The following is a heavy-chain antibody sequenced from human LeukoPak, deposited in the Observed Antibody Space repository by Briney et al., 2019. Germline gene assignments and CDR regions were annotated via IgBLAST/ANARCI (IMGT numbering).Heavy chain of an antibody. CDR2: TNWNGRIT. J-gene: IGHJ6*03. D-gene: IGHD5-18*01. Sequence: GESLRLSCAASGFTFDDYAVNWVRQVPGRGLEWVSGTNWNGRITEYADSVKDRFTISRQNTKNSLYLYMNNLGGEDTALYFCARGSVQLWLRDTYYYMDVWGKGTTVTVSS. CDR1: GFTFDDYA. V-gene: IGHV3-20*04. CDR3: ARGSVQLWLRDTYYYMDV.